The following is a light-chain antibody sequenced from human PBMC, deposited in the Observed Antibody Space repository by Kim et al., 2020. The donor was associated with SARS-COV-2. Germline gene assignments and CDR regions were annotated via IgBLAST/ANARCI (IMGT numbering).Light chain of an antibody. J-gene: IGLJ3*02. V-gene: IGLV3-1*01. CDR2: QDS. CDR3: QAWDSTWV. Sequence: SGPPGQTASITCSGDKLGDKYACWYQQKPGQSPVLVIYQDSKRPSGIPERFSGSNSGNTATLTISGTQAMDEADYYCQAWDSTWVFGGGTQLTVL. CDR1: KLGDKY.